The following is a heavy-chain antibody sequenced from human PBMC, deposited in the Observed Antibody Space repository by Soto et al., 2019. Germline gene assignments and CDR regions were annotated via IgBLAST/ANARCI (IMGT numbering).Heavy chain of an antibody. CDR3: ARVAATLRTVWRDV. D-gene: IGHD3-3*01. CDR1: GDCIASSSHY. J-gene: IGHJ6*02. Sequence: SETLSLTCTVSGDCIASSSHYWGWIRQSPGKGLEWIGSIYYRGSTYHNPSLKSRVNISVDTHNNQFSLRLSLVTAADSAVYYCARVAATLRTVWRDVWGQGTTVTV. V-gene: IGHV4-39*01. CDR2: IYYRGST.